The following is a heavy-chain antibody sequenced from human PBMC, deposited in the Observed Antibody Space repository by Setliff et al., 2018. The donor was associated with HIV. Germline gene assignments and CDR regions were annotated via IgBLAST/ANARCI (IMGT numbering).Heavy chain of an antibody. D-gene: IGHD3-10*01. Sequence: ASVKVSCKASGYTFTRNGISWVRQAPGQGFEWMGWISAYNCNTKYAQKLQGRGTMTTDTSPSTAYMVLSILRCDDTAVYYCARDRITMVRGVHRRGDYYYYMDVWGKGTTVTVSS. V-gene: IGHV1-18*01. CDR2: ISAYNCNT. J-gene: IGHJ6*03. CDR3: ARDRITMVRGVHRRGDYYYYMDV. CDR1: GYTFTRNG.